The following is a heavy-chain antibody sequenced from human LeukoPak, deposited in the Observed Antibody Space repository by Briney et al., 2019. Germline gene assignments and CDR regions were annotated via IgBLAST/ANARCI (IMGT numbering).Heavy chain of an antibody. D-gene: IGHD3-10*01. CDR3: ARDLIGGVRGVITYYFDY. V-gene: IGHV1-18*01. Sequence: ASVKVSCKASGYTFTSYGISWVRQAPGQGLAWMGWISAYNGNTNYAQKLQGRVTMTTDTSTSTAYMELRSLRSDGTAVYYCARDLIGGVRGVITYYFDYWGQGTLVTVSS. CDR2: ISAYNGNT. J-gene: IGHJ4*02. CDR1: GYTFTSYG.